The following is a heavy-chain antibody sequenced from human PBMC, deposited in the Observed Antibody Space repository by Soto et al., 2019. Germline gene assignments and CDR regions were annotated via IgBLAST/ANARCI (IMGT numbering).Heavy chain of an antibody. V-gene: IGHV3-15*01. Sequence: EVQLVESGGVLVKPGGSLRLSCVASGFTFNNAWMSWVRQAPGKGLEWVGRIKPNPDGGTGDYAAPVKSRITISRDDSKNTLSLQMNSLKIEDTAVYYCVTDLISGTERGKFDYWGQGTLVTVSS. CDR1: GFTFNNAW. CDR3: VTDLISGTERGKFDY. CDR2: IKPNPDGGTG. J-gene: IGHJ4*02. D-gene: IGHD1-26*01.